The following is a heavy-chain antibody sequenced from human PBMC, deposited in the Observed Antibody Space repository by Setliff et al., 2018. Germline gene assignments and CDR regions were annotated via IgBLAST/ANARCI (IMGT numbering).Heavy chain of an antibody. CDR1: GFTFSSYA. V-gene: IGHV3-9*03. D-gene: IGHD2-2*01. CDR2: ISWNSGIV. Sequence: LSLSCAASGFTFSSYAMSWVRQAPGKGLEWVSAISWNSGIVAYADSVKGRFTISRDNAKNSLYLQMNSLRAEDMALYYCAKGYCSSTSCYVDYWGQGTLVTVSS. J-gene: IGHJ4*02. CDR3: AKGYCSSTSCYVDY.